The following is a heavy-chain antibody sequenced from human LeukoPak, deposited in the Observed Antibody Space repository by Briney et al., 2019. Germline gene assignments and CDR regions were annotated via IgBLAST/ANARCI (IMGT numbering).Heavy chain of an antibody. D-gene: IGHD2-15*01. CDR2: INPRGGSI. J-gene: IGHJ4*02. Sequence: ASVTVSFTSSGYPFTSYYMHWVRQAPGQGVEWMGIINPRGGSISYAQKFQGRVTMTRDTSTSTVYIELSSLRSEDTAVYYCATGVVAATLLHYWGQGTLVTVSS. V-gene: IGHV1-46*01. CDR3: ATGVVAATLLHY. CDR1: GYPFTSYY.